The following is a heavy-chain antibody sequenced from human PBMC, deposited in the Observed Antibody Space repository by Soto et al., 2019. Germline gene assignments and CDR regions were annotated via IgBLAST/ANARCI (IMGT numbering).Heavy chain of an antibody. D-gene: IGHD1-26*01. CDR1: GFTFSSYD. Sequence: RLCCAASGFTFSSYDMHCVRQATGKGLEWVSAIGTAGDTYYPGSVKGRFTISRENAKNSLYLQMNSLRAGDTAVYYCARLRRELDAFGIWGQGTMVTVSS. CDR2: IGTAGDT. CDR3: ARLRRELDAFGI. V-gene: IGHV3-13*01. J-gene: IGHJ3*02.